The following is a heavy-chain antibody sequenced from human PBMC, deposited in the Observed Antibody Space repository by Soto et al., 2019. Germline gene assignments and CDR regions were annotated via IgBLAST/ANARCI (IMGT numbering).Heavy chain of an antibody. CDR1: GYTFTSYW. D-gene: IGHD1-1*01. CDR2: IYPDDSDT. Sequence: PGESLKISCRGSGYTFTSYWIAWVRQRPGKGLEWLGIIYPDDSDTRYSPSFQGQVTISADKSINTAYLQWSSLKASDTATYYCARQGSTAGMYFSGMAVWGQGTTVTVSS. J-gene: IGHJ6*02. CDR3: ARQGSTAGMYFSGMAV. V-gene: IGHV5-51*01.